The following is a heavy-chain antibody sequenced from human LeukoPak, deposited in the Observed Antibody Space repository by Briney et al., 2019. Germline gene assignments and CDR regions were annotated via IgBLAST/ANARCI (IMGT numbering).Heavy chain of an antibody. D-gene: IGHD6-19*01. Sequence: SETLSLTCTVSGGSISRYYWSWIRRPPGKGLEWIGYIDDSGNTNYNPSLKSQVTISVDKSKNHFSLNLNSVTAADTAVYYCARHSSSAWYYYFDYWGQGSFVTVSS. J-gene: IGHJ4*02. V-gene: IGHV4-59*08. CDR1: GGSISRYY. CDR3: ARHSSSAWYYYFDY. CDR2: IDDSGNT.